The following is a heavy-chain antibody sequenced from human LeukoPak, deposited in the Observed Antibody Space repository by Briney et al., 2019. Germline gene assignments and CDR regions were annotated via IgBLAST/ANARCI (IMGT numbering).Heavy chain of an antibody. CDR2: IKQDGSEK. Sequence: SGGSLRLSCAASGFTFSSYWMSWVRQAPGKGREWVANIKQDGSEKYYVDSVKGRFTISRDNAKNSLYLQMNSLRAEDTVVYYCARERDGHYFDYWGQGTLVTVSS. V-gene: IGHV3-7*01. D-gene: IGHD5-24*01. J-gene: IGHJ4*02. CDR1: GFTFSSYW. CDR3: ARERDGHYFDY.